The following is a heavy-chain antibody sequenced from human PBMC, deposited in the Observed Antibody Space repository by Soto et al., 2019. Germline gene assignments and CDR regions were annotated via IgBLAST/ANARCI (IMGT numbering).Heavy chain of an antibody. V-gene: IGHV3-48*03. Sequence: PGGSLRLSCAASGFTLSSYEMNWVRQAPGKGLEWVSYISSSGNTIYYADSVKGRFTISRDNAENSLYLQMNSLRAEDTAVYYCARARYCTSTSCYYYFDYLGQGTLVTVS. J-gene: IGHJ4*02. CDR3: ARARYCTSTSCYYYFDY. CDR2: ISSSGNTI. CDR1: GFTLSSYE. D-gene: IGHD2-2*01.